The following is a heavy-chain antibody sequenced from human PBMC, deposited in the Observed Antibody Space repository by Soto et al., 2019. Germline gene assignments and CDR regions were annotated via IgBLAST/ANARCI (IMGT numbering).Heavy chain of an antibody. V-gene: IGHV3-30-3*01. J-gene: IGHJ4*02. CDR2: ISYDGSNK. CDR3: ARAYYDILTGYSHFDY. D-gene: IGHD3-9*01. CDR1: GFTFSSYA. Sequence: GGSLRLSCAASGFTFSSYAMHWVRQAPGKGLEWVAVISYDGSNKYYADSVKGRFTISRDNSKNTLYLQMNSLRAEDTALYYCARAYYDILTGYSHFDYWGQGTLVTVSS.